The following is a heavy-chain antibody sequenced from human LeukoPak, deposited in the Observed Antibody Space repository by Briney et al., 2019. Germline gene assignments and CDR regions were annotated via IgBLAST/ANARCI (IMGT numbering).Heavy chain of an antibody. CDR2: IYHSGST. V-gene: IGHV4-38-2*02. CDR1: GFSISSGYY. CDR3: VLATRNYYYYMDV. D-gene: IGHD5-12*01. J-gene: IGHJ6*03. Sequence: SETLSLTCTVSGFSISSGYYWGWIRQPPGKGLEWIGSIYHSGSTYYNPSLKSRVTISVDTSKNQFSLKLSSVTAADTAVYYCVLATRNYYYYMDVWGEGTTVTVSS.